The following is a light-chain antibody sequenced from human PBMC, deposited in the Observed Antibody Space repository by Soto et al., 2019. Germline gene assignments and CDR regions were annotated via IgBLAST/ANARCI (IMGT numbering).Light chain of an antibody. CDR2: TVS. J-gene: IGKJ4*01. V-gene: IGKV1-9*01. CDR3: QQFNSAPFT. Sequence: DIQLTQSPSFLSASVGDRLTITCRASQDIRSSLAWYQQKPGKAPNLLIYTVSTLQSGVPSRFSGSRSGTEIPLTISLLQPEDFTSSYCQQFNSAPFTFGGGTKVEI. CDR1: QDIRSS.